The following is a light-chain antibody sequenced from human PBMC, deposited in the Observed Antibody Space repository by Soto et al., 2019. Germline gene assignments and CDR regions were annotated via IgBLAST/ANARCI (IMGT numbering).Light chain of an antibody. V-gene: IGKV4-1*01. CDR2: VAS. Sequence: DIVMTQSPDSLAVSLGEKATXXCKSSQSVLNSSNNKYYLTGYQQXXXQPRGMLHYVASSREARVLDRFRGSGSWTDFTLTISSLQAEDVAVYYCQHYKNWLGTFGGGTKVDIK. J-gene: IGKJ4*01. CDR1: QSVLNSSNNKYY. CDR3: QHYKNWLGT.